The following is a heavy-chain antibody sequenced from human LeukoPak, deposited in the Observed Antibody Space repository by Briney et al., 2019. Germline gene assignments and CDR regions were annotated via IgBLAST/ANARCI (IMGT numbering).Heavy chain of an antibody. J-gene: IGHJ4*02. CDR2: ISHSEST. D-gene: IGHD3-10*01. CDR1: GGSFSGHY. Sequence: SETLSLTCAVYGGSFSGHYWSWIRQPPGQALEWIGEISHSESTNYNPSLKSRVTLSVDTSKNQFSLRLSSVTAADTAVYYCARVRGEVFIDYWGQGTLVTVSS. V-gene: IGHV4-34*01. CDR3: ARVRGEVFIDY.